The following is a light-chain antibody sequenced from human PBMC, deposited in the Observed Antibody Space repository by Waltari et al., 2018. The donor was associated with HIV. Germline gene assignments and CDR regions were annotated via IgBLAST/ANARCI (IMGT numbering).Light chain of an antibody. CDR1: TSNVRNNY. V-gene: IGLV1-47*01. J-gene: IGLJ2*01. CDR2: RNN. CDR3: AVWDDRLSGRL. Sequence: QSVLAQPRSVSGTPGQTVNISCSGSTSNVRNNYVYWYQQVTGVAPKLLIYRNNHRPSGVPDRFSGSNSGTSASLAISGLRTEDEAEYYCAVWDDRLSGRLFGGGTKVTVL.